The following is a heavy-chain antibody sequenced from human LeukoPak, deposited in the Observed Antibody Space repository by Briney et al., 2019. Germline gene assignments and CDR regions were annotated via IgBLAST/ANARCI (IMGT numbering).Heavy chain of an antibody. CDR1: GFTFSTYI. CDR2: IGTSTSYI. Sequence: GGSLRLSCAASGFTFSTYIMNWVRQTPGKGLEWVSSIGTSTSYIYYADSVKGRFTISRDNAKNSLYLQMNSLRDEDTAVYSCARDGVRDGLYFDRWGQGTLVTVSS. D-gene: IGHD5-24*01. CDR3: ARDGVRDGLYFDR. J-gene: IGHJ4*02. V-gene: IGHV3-21*01.